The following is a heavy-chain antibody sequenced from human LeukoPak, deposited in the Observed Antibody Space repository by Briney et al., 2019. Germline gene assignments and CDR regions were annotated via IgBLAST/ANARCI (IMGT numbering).Heavy chain of an antibody. Sequence: PSETLSLTCTVSGGSISSYYWSWIRQPPGKGLEWSGYIYYSGSTNYNPSLKSRVYISVDTSKNQFSLKLSSVTAADTAVYYCARTYSTYPNGFDPWGQGTLVTVSS. V-gene: IGHV4-59*01. J-gene: IGHJ5*02. CDR2: IYYSGST. CDR1: GGSISSYY. CDR3: ARTYSTYPNGFDP. D-gene: IGHD4-11*01.